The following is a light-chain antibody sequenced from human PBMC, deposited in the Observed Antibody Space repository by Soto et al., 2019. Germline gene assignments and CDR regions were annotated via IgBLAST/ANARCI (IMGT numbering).Light chain of an antibody. CDR3: HQSYITPPA. CDR2: TTS. J-gene: IGKJ2*01. CDR1: QNIDIY. V-gene: IGKV1-39*01. Sequence: DVQMTQSPSSLSASVGDRVTITCRASQNIDIYLNWYQQKPGRPPTLFIYTTSRLQSGVPTRFSGSGSGTDFTLTISNLQPEDFATYSCHQSYITPPAFGQGTKVGIK.